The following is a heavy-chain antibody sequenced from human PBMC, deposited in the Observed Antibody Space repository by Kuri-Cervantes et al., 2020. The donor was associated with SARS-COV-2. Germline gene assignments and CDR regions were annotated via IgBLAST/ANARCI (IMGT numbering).Heavy chain of an antibody. CDR1: GFTFSSYA. J-gene: IGHJ4*02. CDR3: AKSRWQQLSWLDC. CDR2: ISGSGGST. Sequence: GESLKISCAASGFTFSSYAMSWVRQAPGKGLEWVSAISGSGGSTYYADSVKGRFTISRDNSKNTLYLQMNSLKAEDTAVYYCAKSRWQQLSWLDCWGQGTLVTVSS. D-gene: IGHD6-13*01. V-gene: IGHV3-23*01.